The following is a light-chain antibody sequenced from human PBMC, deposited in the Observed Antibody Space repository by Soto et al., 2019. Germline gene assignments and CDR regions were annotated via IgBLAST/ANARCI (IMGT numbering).Light chain of an antibody. CDR2: GNT. V-gene: IGLV1-40*01. J-gene: IGLJ1*01. Sequence: QSVLAQPPSVSGAPGQRVTISSTGRSSNIGAGFDVHWYQQLPATAPKLLIYGNTNRPSGVPDRFSGSKSGTSASLTITGLQAEDEADYYCQSYDNSLSAFYVFGTGTKVTVL. CDR1: SSNIGAGFD. CDR3: QSYDNSLSAFYV.